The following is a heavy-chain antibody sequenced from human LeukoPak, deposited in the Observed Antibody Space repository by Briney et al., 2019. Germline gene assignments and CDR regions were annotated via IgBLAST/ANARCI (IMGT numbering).Heavy chain of an antibody. J-gene: IGHJ4*02. V-gene: IGHV1-46*01. CDR2: INPSGGST. CDR3: ARSPPITMIVVVKIDY. Sequence: ASVKFSCKASGYTFTSYYMHWVRQAPGQGLEWMGIINPSGGSTSYAQKFQGRVTMTRDTSTSTVYMELSSLRSEDTAVYYCARSPPITMIVVVKIDYWGQGTLVTVSS. D-gene: IGHD3-22*01. CDR1: GYTFTSYY.